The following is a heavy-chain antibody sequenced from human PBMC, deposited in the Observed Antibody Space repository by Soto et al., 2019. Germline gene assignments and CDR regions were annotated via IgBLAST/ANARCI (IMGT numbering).Heavy chain of an antibody. D-gene: IGHD2-2*01. J-gene: IGHJ3*02. CDR2: ISHSGST. CDR3: ARGECSSNYCFARWALDI. CDR1: GGSFSAYH. Sequence: SETLSLTCAVSGGSFSAYHWTWIRQTPGKGLEWIGEISHSGSTNYKPSLKSRVTISADPSKKQFSLNLTSMTAADSGVYYCARGECSSNYCFARWALDIWGQGTVVTVSS. V-gene: IGHV4-34*01.